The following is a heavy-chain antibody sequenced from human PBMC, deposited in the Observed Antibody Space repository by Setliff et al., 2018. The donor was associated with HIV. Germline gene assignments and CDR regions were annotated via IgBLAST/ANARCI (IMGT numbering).Heavy chain of an antibody. V-gene: IGHV4-61*02. CDR1: GGSISSETFS. CDR2: IYTSGST. D-gene: IGHD2-8*02. Sequence: SETLSLTCTVSGGSISSETFSWNWIRQPAGKGLEWIGRIYTSGSTDYNPSLKSRVTMSVDTSKNQFSLKLSSVTAADTAVYYCARGGYCYYFGVDVWGQGTTVTVSS. J-gene: IGHJ6*02. CDR3: ARGGYCYYFGVDV.